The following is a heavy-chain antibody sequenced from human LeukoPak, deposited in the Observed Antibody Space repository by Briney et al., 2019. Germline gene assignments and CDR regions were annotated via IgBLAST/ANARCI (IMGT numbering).Heavy chain of an antibody. J-gene: IGHJ4*02. CDR3: ARVPNTAGFYFDY. V-gene: IGHV3-21*01. CDR2: ISSSSSYI. CDR1: GFTFSSYS. D-gene: IGHD5-18*01. Sequence: GGSLRLSCAASGFTFSSYSMNWVRQAPGKGLEWVSSISSSSSYIYYADSVKGRFTISRDNAKNSLYLQMNSLRAEDTAVYYCARVPNTAGFYFDYWGQGTLVTIPS.